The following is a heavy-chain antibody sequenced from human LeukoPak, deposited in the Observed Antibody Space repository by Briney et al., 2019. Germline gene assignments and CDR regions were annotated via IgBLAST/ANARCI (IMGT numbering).Heavy chain of an antibody. J-gene: IGHJ5*02. CDR1: GGSISSGSYY. V-gene: IGHV4-61*02. CDR2: IYTSGST. Sequence: SETLSLTCTVSGGSISSGSYYWSWIRQPAGKGLEWIGRIYTSGSTNYNPSLKSRVTISVDTSKNRFSLKLSSVTAADTAVYYCAREKIAYYDNSGRGWFDPWGQGTLVTVSS. CDR3: AREKIAYYDNSGRGWFDP. D-gene: IGHD3-22*01.